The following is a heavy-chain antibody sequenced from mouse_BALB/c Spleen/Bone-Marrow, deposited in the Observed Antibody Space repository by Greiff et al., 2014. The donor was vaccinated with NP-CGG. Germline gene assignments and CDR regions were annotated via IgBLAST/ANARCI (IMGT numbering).Heavy chain of an antibody. CDR1: CFNIKNTS. J-gene: IGHJ3*01. V-gene: IGHV14-3*02. CDR2: IDPANGNT. D-gene: IGHD1-1*01. CDR3: ASYYYGRSSFAC. Sequence: VQLEPSWAELLKPGASGQLSCTASCFNIKNTSIHWGKQRPEQGPEWIGRIDPANGNTKYDPKFQGKATITTDTSSNTAYLQLSSLTSEDTAVYYCASYYYGRSSFACWGQGTLVTVSA.